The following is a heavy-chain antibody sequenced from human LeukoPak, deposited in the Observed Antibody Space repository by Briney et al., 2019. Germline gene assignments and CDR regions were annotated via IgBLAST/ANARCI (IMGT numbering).Heavy chain of an antibody. CDR3: ARSPITMVRGVIDPYFDY. J-gene: IGHJ4*02. Sequence: SETLSLTCTVSGGSISSYYWSWIRQPAGKGLEWIGYIYYSGSTNYNPSLKSRVTISVDTSKNQFSLKLSSVTAADTAVYYCARSPITMVRGVIDPYFDYWGQGTLVTVSS. CDR2: IYYSGST. V-gene: IGHV4-59*01. CDR1: GGSISSYY. D-gene: IGHD3-10*01.